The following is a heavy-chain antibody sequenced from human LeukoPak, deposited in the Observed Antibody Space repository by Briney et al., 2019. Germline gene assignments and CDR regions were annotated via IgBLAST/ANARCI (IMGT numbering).Heavy chain of an antibody. CDR1: GFTFSSYD. V-gene: IGHV3-23*01. J-gene: IGHJ4*02. Sequence: GGSLRLSCAASGFTFSSYDMSWVRQARGKGLEWVSGISGSGGSTYYADSVKGRFTISRDNSKNTLYLQMNSLRAEDTAVYYCAIGGYSYGYSPKYFDYWGQGTLVTVSS. CDR2: ISGSGGST. CDR3: AIGGYSYGYSPKYFDY. D-gene: IGHD5-18*01.